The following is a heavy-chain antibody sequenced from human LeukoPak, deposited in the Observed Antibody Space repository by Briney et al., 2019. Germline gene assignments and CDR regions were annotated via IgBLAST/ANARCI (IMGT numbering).Heavy chain of an antibody. D-gene: IGHD6-19*01. V-gene: IGHV3-9*01. CDR3: ARSIAVAGTVAGDY. CDR1: GFTFDDYA. CDR2: ISWNSGCI. J-gene: IGHJ4*02. Sequence: PGGSLRLSCAASGFTFDDYAMHWVRQAPGKGLEWVSGISWNSGCIGYADSVKGRFTISRDNAKNSLYLQMNSLRAEDTALYYCARSIAVAGTVAGDYWGQGTLVTVSS.